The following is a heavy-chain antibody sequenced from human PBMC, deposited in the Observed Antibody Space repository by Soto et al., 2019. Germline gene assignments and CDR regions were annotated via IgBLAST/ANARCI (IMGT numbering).Heavy chain of an antibody. J-gene: IGHJ6*02. Sequence: QVQLVESGGGVVQPGTSLRLSCAASGFPFNNYAMHWVRQRPGKGLDWVAVISYDGSNSYYSDSVKGRFTVSRDRSKNTLSLQMNSLRVEDTAVYYCAKGILSATFAPYAMDVWGQGNTVTVSS. CDR1: GFPFNNYA. CDR2: ISYDGSNS. D-gene: IGHD3-16*01. V-gene: IGHV3-30*18. CDR3: AKGILSATFAPYAMDV.